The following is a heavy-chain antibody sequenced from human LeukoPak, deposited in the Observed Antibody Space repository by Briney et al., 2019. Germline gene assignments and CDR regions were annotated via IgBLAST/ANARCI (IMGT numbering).Heavy chain of an antibody. Sequence: GASVKVSCKASGYTFSSYGITWVRQAPGQGLEWMGWISIYNDNTNYAQKLQGRVTMTTDTSTSTAYMELRSLRSDDTAVYYCARESQSDYSWGYWGQGTLATVSS. CDR3: ARESQSDYSWGY. D-gene: IGHD3-10*01. V-gene: IGHV1-18*01. CDR1: GYTFSSYG. CDR2: ISIYNDNT. J-gene: IGHJ4*02.